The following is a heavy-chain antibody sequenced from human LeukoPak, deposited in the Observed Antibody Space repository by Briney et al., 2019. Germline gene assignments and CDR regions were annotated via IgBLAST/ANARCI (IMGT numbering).Heavy chain of an antibody. CDR2: ISGSGGSI. V-gene: IGHV3-23*01. Sequence: GGSLRLSCAASGFTFSSYAMSWVRQAPGKGLEWVSAISGSGGSIYYADSVKGRFTISRDNSKNTLYLQMNSLRAEDTAVYYCAKDGSIAVAGTLGYWGQGTLVTVSS. D-gene: IGHD6-19*01. CDR3: AKDGSIAVAGTLGY. CDR1: GFTFSSYA. J-gene: IGHJ4*02.